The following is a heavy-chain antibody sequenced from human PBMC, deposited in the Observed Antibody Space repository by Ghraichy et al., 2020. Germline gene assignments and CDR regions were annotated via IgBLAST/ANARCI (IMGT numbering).Heavy chain of an antibody. D-gene: IGHD3-10*01. CDR3: ARGYSGSGTYYNDY. CDR1: GFTFSDYY. Sequence: GGSLRLSCAASGFTFSDYYMSWIRQAPGKGLEWFSYISSSSSYTNYADSVKGRFTISRDNAKNSLYLQLNSLRAEDTAVYYCARGYSGSGTYYNDYWGQGTLVTVSS. V-gene: IGHV3-11*05. J-gene: IGHJ4*02. CDR2: ISSSSSYT.